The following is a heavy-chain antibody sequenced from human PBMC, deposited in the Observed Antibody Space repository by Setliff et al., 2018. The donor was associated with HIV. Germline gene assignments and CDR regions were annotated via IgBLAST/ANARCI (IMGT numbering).Heavy chain of an antibody. D-gene: IGHD2-2*01. V-gene: IGHV4-34*01. CDR1: GFTFSDYY. Sequence: SETLSLTCTASGFTFSDYYMSWIRQPPGKGLEWIGEINHSGSTNYNPSLKSRVTILVDTSKNQFSLKLNSVTAADTAVYYCARGSMPDYWGKGTLVTVSS. CDR2: INHSGST. J-gene: IGHJ4*02. CDR3: ARGSMPDY.